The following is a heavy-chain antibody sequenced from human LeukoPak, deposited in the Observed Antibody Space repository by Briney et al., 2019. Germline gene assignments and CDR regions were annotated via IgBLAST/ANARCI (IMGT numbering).Heavy chain of an antibody. CDR2: IVGSSSTI. D-gene: IGHD5-24*01. J-gene: IGHJ4*02. Sequence: GGSLRLSCAASGFNFNTYSMNWVRQAPGKGLEWLSYIVGSSSTIYYADSVKGRFTISRDNAKNSLYLQLNSLRAEDTAVYYCARSNGCPDYWGQGTLVTVSS. V-gene: IGHV3-48*04. CDR3: ARSNGCPDY. CDR1: GFNFNTYS.